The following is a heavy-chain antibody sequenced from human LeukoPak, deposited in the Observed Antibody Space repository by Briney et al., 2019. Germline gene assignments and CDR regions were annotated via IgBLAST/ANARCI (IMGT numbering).Heavy chain of an antibody. J-gene: IGHJ4*02. CDR3: AQSKTIYSSYDY. CDR2: ITNSGGST. V-gene: IGHV3-23*01. Sequence: PGGSLRLSCAATGLTVSSNFMSWVRQAPGKGLEWISTITNSGGSTYYADSVKGRFTVSRDNSKNTLYLQMNSLRGEDTAVYYCAQSKTIYSSYDYWGQGTLVTVSS. CDR1: GLTVSSNF. D-gene: IGHD6-6*01.